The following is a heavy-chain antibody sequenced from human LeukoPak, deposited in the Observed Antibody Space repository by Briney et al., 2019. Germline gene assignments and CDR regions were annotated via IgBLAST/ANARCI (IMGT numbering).Heavy chain of an antibody. CDR3: ARHMGGAPWGAFDI. CDR2: IYQRGST. D-gene: IGHD1-26*01. J-gene: IGHJ3*02. CDR1: GGSISSGGFY. Sequence: PSQTLSLTCTVSGGSISSGGFYWSWIRQPPGKGLEWIGYIYQRGSTHYNPSLKSRVTISVDTSKNQFSLKLSSVTAADTAVYYCARHMGGAPWGAFDIWGQGTMVTVSS. V-gene: IGHV4-30-2*01.